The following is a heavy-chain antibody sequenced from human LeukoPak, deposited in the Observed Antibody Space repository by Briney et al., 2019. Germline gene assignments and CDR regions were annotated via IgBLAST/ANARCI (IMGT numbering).Heavy chain of an antibody. J-gene: IGHJ6*03. Sequence: SETLSLTCTVSGGSISSSSYYWGWIRQPPGKGLEWIGSIYYSGSTYYNPSLKSRVTISVDTSKNQFSLKLSSVTAADTAVYYCARGIAGRYYYYYYMDVWGKGTTVTVSS. CDR3: ARGIAGRYYYYYYMDV. CDR2: IYYSGST. D-gene: IGHD6-6*01. CDR1: GGSISSSSYY. V-gene: IGHV4-39*07.